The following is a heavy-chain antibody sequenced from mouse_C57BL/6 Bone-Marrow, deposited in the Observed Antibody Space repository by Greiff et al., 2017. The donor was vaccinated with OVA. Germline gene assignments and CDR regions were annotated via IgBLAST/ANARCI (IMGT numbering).Heavy chain of an antibody. CDR2: ISDGGSYT. D-gene: IGHD1-1*01. V-gene: IGHV5-4*01. CDR3: ARERIYYYGSSPYYFDY. Sequence: EVQGVESGGGLVKPGGSLKLSCAASGFTFSSYAMSWVRQTPEKRLEWVATISDGGSYTYYPDNVKGRFTISRDNAKNNLYLQMSHLKSEDTAMYYCARERIYYYGSSPYYFDYWGQGTTLTVSS. CDR1: GFTFSSYA. J-gene: IGHJ2*01.